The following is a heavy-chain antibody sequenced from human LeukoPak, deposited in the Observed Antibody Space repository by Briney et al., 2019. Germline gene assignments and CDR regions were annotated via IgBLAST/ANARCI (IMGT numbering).Heavy chain of an antibody. V-gene: IGHV3-11*06. CDR3: ACWSPGSGSYCIYYMDV. J-gene: IGHJ6*03. CDR1: GFTFSDYY. CDR2: ISSSSSYI. D-gene: IGHD3-10*01. Sequence: GGSLRLSCAASGFTFSDYYMSWIRQAPGKGLEWVSSISSSSSYIYYADSVKGRFTISRDNAKNSLYLQMNSLRAEDTAVYYCACWSPGSGSYCIYYMDVWGKGTTVTVSS.